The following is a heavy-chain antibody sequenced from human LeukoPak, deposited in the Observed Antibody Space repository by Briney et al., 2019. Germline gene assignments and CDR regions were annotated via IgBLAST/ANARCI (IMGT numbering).Heavy chain of an antibody. CDR3: ARHRSKWLQSSFDY. CDR2: IFYSGNT. CDR1: GGSINSSSYY. D-gene: IGHD5-24*01. Sequence: PSETLSLTCTVSGGSINSSSYYWGWVRQPPGKGLEWIGSIFYSGNTYDNPSLKSRVTISVDTSKNQFSLKLNSVTAADTAVYYCARHRSKWLQSSFDYWGQGTLVTVSS. J-gene: IGHJ4*02. V-gene: IGHV4-39*01.